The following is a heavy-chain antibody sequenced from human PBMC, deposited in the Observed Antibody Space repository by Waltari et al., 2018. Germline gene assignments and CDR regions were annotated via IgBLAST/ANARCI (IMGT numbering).Heavy chain of an antibody. V-gene: IGHV3-21*01. CDR3: ASYFSSTSYYSYYMDV. CDR2: ISRSCTYI. Sequence: EVQLVESGGGLVKPGGSLRLPCAASGFTFYSYSMNWVSQPPGKGLERVSSISRSCTYIYYAVSGTGQFTISRDNAKISRDLQMNSIRADDTAVYYCASYFSSTSYYSYYMDVWGKGTTVTVSS. D-gene: IGHD2-2*01. J-gene: IGHJ6*03. CDR1: GFTFYSYS.